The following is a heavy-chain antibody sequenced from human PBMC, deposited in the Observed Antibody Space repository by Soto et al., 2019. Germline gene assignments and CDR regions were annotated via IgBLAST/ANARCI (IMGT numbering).Heavy chain of an antibody. CDR1: GFTFSSSE. V-gene: IGHV3-23*01. CDR3: VMADSSGYYGPGAFDI. J-gene: IGHJ3*02. CDR2: ISGSGGST. D-gene: IGHD3-22*01. Sequence: AGGSLRLSCAASGFTFSSSEMYWVRQAPGEGLEWVSAISGSGGSTYYADSVKGRFTISRDNSKNTLYLQMNSLRAEDTAVYYCVMADSSGYYGPGAFDIWGQGTMVTVSS.